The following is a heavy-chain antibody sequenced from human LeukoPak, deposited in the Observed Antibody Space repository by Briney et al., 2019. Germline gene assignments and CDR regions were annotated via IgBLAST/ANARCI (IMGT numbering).Heavy chain of an antibody. V-gene: IGHV3-30-3*01. Sequence: GGSLRLSCAASGFTFSSYAMHWVRQAPGKGLEWVAVISYDGSNKYYADSVKGRFTISGDNSKNTLYLQMNSLRAEDTAVYYCARGIWVAVAGFDYWGQGTLVTVSS. J-gene: IGHJ4*02. CDR3: ARGIWVAVAGFDY. CDR1: GFTFSSYA. D-gene: IGHD6-19*01. CDR2: ISYDGSNK.